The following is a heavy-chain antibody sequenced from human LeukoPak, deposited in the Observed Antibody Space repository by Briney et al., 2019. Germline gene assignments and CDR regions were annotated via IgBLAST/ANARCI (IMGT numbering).Heavy chain of an antibody. Sequence: GASVKVSCKASGYTFTSYDINWVRQATGQGLEWMGWMNPNSGNTGYAQKFQGRVTITRNTSISTAYMELSSLRSEDTAVYYCARGINYYDSSGYKAAFDIWGQGTMVTVSS. CDR1: GYTFTSYD. CDR3: ARGINYYDSSGYKAAFDI. CDR2: MNPNSGNT. D-gene: IGHD3-22*01. V-gene: IGHV1-8*03. J-gene: IGHJ3*02.